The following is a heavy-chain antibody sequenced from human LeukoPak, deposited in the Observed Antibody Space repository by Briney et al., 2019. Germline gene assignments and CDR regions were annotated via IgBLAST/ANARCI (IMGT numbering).Heavy chain of an antibody. D-gene: IGHD1-26*01. CDR2: ISGSGDST. CDR3: ARERGSYDPGRAFDI. CDR1: GFSFISYP. Sequence: HSGGSLRLSCAASGFSFISYPMHWLRQSSGKGLEYVSAISGSGDSTWYGPSVKGRFTISRDNAKNSLYLQMNSLRAEDTAVYYCARERGSYDPGRAFDIWGQGTMVTVSS. J-gene: IGHJ3*02. V-gene: IGHV3-64*04.